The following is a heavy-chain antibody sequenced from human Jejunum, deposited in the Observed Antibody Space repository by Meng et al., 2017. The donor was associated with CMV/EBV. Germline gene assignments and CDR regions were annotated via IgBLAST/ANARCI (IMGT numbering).Heavy chain of an antibody. CDR1: GFSVSDYE. D-gene: IGHD3-22*01. J-gene: IGHJ4*02. CDR3: ARHFDSSVSV. Sequence: RLGGSGGWFVRPGGSLGLSCAASGFSVSDYEMDWVRQAPGKGLEGVGRIKQSSSCFATQHAASVKGRFTVSRDDSKNSLYLQMESLKTDDTAVYYCARHFDSSVSVWGQGTLVTVSS. V-gene: IGHV3-72*01. CDR2: IKQSSSCFAT.